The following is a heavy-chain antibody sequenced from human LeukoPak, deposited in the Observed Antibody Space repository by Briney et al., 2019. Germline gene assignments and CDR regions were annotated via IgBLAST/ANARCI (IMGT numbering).Heavy chain of an antibody. Sequence: PSETLSLTCAVSGGSISSYYWSWIRQPPGKGLEWIGYIYYSGSTNYNPSLKSRVTISVDTSKNQFSLKLSSVTAADTAVYYCARTTEGGYTYDYFYYYYMDVWGKGTTVTISS. CDR3: ARTTEGGYTYDYFYYYYMDV. CDR1: GGSISSYY. D-gene: IGHD5-18*01. CDR2: IYYSGST. J-gene: IGHJ6*03. V-gene: IGHV4-59*01.